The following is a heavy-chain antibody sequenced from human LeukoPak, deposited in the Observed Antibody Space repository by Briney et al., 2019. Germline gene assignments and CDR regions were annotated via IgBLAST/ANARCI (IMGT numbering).Heavy chain of an antibody. V-gene: IGHV4-59*11. J-gene: IGHJ5*02. Sequence: PSETLSLTCTVSGGSISSHYWSWIRQPPGKELEWIGYIYYSGSTNYNPSLKSRVTISVDTSKNQFSLKLSSVTAADTAVYYCARGEFDFWSGYYREARNWFDPWGQGTLVTVSS. CDR2: IYYSGST. CDR3: ARGEFDFWSGYYREARNWFDP. D-gene: IGHD3-3*01. CDR1: GGSISSHY.